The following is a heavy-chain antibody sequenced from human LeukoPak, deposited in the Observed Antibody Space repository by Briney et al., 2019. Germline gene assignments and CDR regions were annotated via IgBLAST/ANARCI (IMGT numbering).Heavy chain of an antibody. CDR1: GLTLSSYA. CDR2: ISYDGRNK. CDR3: AREGYCSSTSCYWHYYYYYMDV. V-gene: IGHV3-30*04. D-gene: IGHD2-2*01. Sequence: GGSLRPSCAASGLTLSSYAMHWVRKAPGKGLGWVAVISYDGRNKYYADSVKGQFTISRDNSKNTLYLQMNSLRAEDTAVYYCAREGYCSSTSCYWHYYYYYMDVWGKGTTVTVSS. J-gene: IGHJ6*03.